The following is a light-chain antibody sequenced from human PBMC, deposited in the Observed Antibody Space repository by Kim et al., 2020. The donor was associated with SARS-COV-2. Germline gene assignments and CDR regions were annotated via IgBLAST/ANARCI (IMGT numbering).Light chain of an antibody. Sequence: QRFTISCSGSSSTIGSNFVYWYQQFPGTAPKLLIYQNNQWPSGVPDRFSGSKSGTSASLAISGLRSEDEAHYYCAAWDDSLSGGVFGGGTQLTVL. CDR3: AAWDDSLSGGV. CDR2: QNN. V-gene: IGLV1-47*01. J-gene: IGLJ3*02. CDR1: SSTIGSNF.